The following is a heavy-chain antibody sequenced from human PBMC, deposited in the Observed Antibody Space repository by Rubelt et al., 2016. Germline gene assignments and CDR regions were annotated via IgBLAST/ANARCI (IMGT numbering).Heavy chain of an antibody. D-gene: IGHD3-10*01. CDR1: GGSFSGYY. V-gene: IGHV4-34*01. CDR3: AKYYGSESYSIDY. J-gene: IGHJ4*02. Sequence: QVQLQQWGAGLLKPSETLSLTCAVYGGSFSGYYWSWIRQPPGKGLEWIGEINHSGSTNYNPSLKSRVTISVDTSKNQLSPKLGSVTAADTAVYYCAKYYGSESYSIDYWGQGTLVTVSS. CDR2: INHSGST.